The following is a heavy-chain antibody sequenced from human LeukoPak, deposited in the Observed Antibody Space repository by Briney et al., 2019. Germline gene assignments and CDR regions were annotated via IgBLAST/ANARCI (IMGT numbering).Heavy chain of an antibody. V-gene: IGHV4-39*01. J-gene: IGHJ4*02. Sequence: PSETLSLTCTVSGGSISSSSYLWGWIRQPPGKGLEWIGSIYYSGSTFYNPSLKSRVTMSVDTSNNQFSLKLNSVTAADTAVYHCVGQGRPGFAGVYWGQGTLVTVSS. CDR1: GGSISSSSYL. D-gene: IGHD3-10*01. CDR2: IYYSGST. CDR3: VGQGRPGFAGVY.